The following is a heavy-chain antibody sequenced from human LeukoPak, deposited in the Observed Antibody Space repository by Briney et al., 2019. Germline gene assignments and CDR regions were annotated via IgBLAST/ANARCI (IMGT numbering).Heavy chain of an antibody. Sequence: PSETLSLTCTVSGGSISSSNYYWAWIRQPPGKGLEWIESIYYSGSTYYNPSLKSRITISVDTYKNQCSLKLSAVTAADTAVYYCARRMIVATIDYWGQGTLVTVSS. CDR2: IYYSGST. CDR1: GGSISSSNYY. J-gene: IGHJ4*02. CDR3: ARRMIVATIDY. V-gene: IGHV4-39*01. D-gene: IGHD5-12*01.